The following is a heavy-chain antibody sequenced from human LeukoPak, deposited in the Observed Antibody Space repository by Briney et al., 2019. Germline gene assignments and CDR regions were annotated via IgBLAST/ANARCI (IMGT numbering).Heavy chain of an antibody. V-gene: IGHV4-59*11. J-gene: IGHJ5*02. D-gene: IGHD6-19*01. CDR2: IYYSGST. Sequence: SETLSLTCTVSGGSISSHYWSWIRQPPGKGLEWNGYIYYSGSTNYNPSLKSRVTISVDTSKNQFSLKLSSVTAADTAVYYCARDAIAVAGTRWFDPWGQGTLVTVSS. CDR3: ARDAIAVAGTRWFDP. CDR1: GGSISSHY.